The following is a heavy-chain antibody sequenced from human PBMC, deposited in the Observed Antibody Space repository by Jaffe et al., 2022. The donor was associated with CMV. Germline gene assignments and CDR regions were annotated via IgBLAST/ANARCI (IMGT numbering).Heavy chain of an antibody. Sequence: EVQLVESGGGLVQPGGSLRLSCAASGFTFSSYAMSWVRQAPGKGLEWVSAISGSGGSTYYADSVKGRFTISRDNSKNTLYLQMNSLRAEDTAVYYCAKGGHYDSSGYYRPWYFDLWGRGTLVTVSS. CDR3: AKGGHYDSSGYYRPWYFDL. J-gene: IGHJ2*01. V-gene: IGHV3-23*04. CDR1: GFTFSSYA. CDR2: ISGSGGST. D-gene: IGHD3-22*01.